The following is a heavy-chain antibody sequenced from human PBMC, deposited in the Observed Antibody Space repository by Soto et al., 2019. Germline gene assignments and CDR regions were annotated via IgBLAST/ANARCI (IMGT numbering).Heavy chain of an antibody. CDR1: GGTVSSYA. CDR3: ASAWGPSYYYGIED. V-gene: IGHV1-69*12. Sequence: QVQLVQSGAEVKKPGSSVKVSCKASGGTVSSYAISLGRQAPGQVLEWMGGIIPIFGTADYAQKFQDRVAITADASTSTAYMELSSLTAEDTAVYYCASAWGPSYYYGIEDWGQGTTVTVSS. J-gene: IGHJ6*02. D-gene: IGHD7-27*01. CDR2: IIPIFGTA.